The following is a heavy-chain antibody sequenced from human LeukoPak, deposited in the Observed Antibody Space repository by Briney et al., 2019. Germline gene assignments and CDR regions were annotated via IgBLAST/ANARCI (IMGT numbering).Heavy chain of an antibody. D-gene: IGHD6-19*01. CDR3: ARGLESSGWYGMDV. J-gene: IGHJ6*02. CDR2: INTSGATT. CDR1: GYTFSRHY. Sequence: VASVKVSCKPSGYTFSRHYIHWVRQAPGQGLEWLGIINTSGATTRYGQNFKGRVTATRDTSTSTVYMEMSSLNSEDTAVYYCARGLESSGWYGMDVWGQGTTIIVSS. V-gene: IGHV1-46*01.